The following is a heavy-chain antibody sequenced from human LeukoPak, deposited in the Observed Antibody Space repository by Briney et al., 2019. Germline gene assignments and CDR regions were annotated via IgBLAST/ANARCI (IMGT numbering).Heavy chain of an antibody. CDR3: ARTDYGDSHGAFDI. CDR2: IKQDGSEK. CDR1: GFTFSSYW. J-gene: IGHJ3*02. Sequence: PGGSLRLSCAAPGFTFSSYWMSWVRQAPGKGLEWVANIKQDGSEKYYVDSVKGRFTISRDNAKNSLYLQMNSLRAEDTAVYYCARTDYGDSHGAFDIWGQGTMVTVSS. V-gene: IGHV3-7*01. D-gene: IGHD4-17*01.